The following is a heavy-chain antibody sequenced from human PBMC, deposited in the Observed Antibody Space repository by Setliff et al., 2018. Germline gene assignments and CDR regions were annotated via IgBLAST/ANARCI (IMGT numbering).Heavy chain of an antibody. CDR2: IYHSGST. CDR1: GYSISSGYY. V-gene: IGHV4-38-2*01. J-gene: IGHJ4*02. Sequence: SETLSLTCAVSGYSISSGYYWGWIRQPPGKGLEWIGSIYHSGSTYYNPSLKSRVTISVDTSKNQFSLKLSSVTAADTAVYYCARLYEFGELFSNYWGQGTQVTV. D-gene: IGHD3-10*01. CDR3: ARLYEFGELFSNY.